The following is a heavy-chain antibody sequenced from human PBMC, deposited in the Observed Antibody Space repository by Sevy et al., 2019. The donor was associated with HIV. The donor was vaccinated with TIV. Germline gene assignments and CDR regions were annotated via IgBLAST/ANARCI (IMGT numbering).Heavy chain of an antibody. CDR2: IYYTGST. V-gene: IGHV4-59*01. Sequence: SETLSLTCTVSGGSISTYYWSWIRQPPGKGLEYIGYIYYTGSTNYNPYLKSRVTISVDTSKNQFSLNLRSVTAVDTAVYYCARAPPVRSGDDSLNWFDPWGQGTLVTVSS. J-gene: IGHJ5*02. CDR1: GGSISTYY. CDR3: ARAPPVRSGDDSLNWFDP. D-gene: IGHD5-12*01.